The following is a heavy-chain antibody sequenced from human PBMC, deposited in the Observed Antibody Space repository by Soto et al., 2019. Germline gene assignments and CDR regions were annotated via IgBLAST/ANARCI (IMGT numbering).Heavy chain of an antibody. CDR3: ARGAQMATMPFDY. V-gene: IGHV1-69*13. CDR1: GCTFSSYA. Sequence: ASVKVSCKASGCTFSSYAISWVRQAPGQGLEWMGGIIPIFGTANYAQKFQGRVTITADESTSTAYMELSSLRSEDTAVYYCARGAQMATMPFDYWGQGTLVTVSS. J-gene: IGHJ4*02. CDR2: IIPIFGTA. D-gene: IGHD5-12*01.